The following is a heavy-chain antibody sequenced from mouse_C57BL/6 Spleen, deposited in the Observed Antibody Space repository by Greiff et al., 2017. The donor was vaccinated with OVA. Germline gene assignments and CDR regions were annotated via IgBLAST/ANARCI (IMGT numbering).Heavy chain of an antibody. D-gene: IGHD2-3*01. CDR2: IRSKSNNYAT. CDR1: GFSFNTYA. Sequence: EVKLVESGGGLVQPKGSLKLSCAASGFSFNTYAMNWVRQAPGKGLEWVARIRSKSNNYATYYADSVKDRFTISRDDSESMLYLQMNNLKTEDTAMYYCVRPKIYDGYSFDYWGQGTTLTVSS. V-gene: IGHV10-1*01. CDR3: VRPKIYDGYSFDY. J-gene: IGHJ2*01.